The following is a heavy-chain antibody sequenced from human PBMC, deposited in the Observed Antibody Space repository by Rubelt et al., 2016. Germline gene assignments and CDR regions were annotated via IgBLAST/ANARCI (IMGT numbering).Heavy chain of an antibody. CDR2: IYYSGST. CDR3: ARGRAEWEPQKPAFDI. D-gene: IGHD1-26*01. Sequence: QVQLQESGPGLVKPSQTLSLTCTVSGGSISSGGYYWSWIRQHPGKGLEWIGYIYYSGSTYYNPSLKSRVTISVDTSKNQFSLKLSSVTAADTAVYYCARGRAEWEPQKPAFDIWGQGTMVTVSS. CDR1: GGSISSGGYY. V-gene: IGHV4-31*03. J-gene: IGHJ3*02.